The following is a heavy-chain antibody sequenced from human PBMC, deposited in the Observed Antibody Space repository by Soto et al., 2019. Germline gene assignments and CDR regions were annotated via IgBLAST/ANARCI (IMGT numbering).Heavy chain of an antibody. CDR2: TRDKPRGYTT. Sequence: PGGSLRLSCSVSGFTLSDYYMDWVRQAPGKGLEWVGRTRDKPRGYTTEYAASVKGRFTISRDDSKNSLYLQMNSLETEDTAVYYCARCRGSFDVTDKWGQGTLVTVSS. CDR3: ARCRGSFDVTDK. D-gene: IGHD2-21*02. CDR1: GFTLSDYY. J-gene: IGHJ4*02. V-gene: IGHV3-72*01.